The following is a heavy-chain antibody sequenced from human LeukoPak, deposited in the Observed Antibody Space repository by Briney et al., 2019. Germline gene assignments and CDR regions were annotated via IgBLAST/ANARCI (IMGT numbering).Heavy chain of an antibody. D-gene: IGHD4-17*01. J-gene: IGHJ4*02. CDR1: GFTFDDYA. CDR2: ISWNSGSI. CDR3: AKDLYGDYGEYYFDY. V-gene: IGHV3-9*01. Sequence: PGGSLRLSCAASGFTFDDYAMHWVRQAPGKGLEWVSGISWNSGSIGYADSVKGRFTISRDNAKNSLYLQMNSLRAEDTALYYCAKDLYGDYGEYYFDYWGQGTLVTVSS.